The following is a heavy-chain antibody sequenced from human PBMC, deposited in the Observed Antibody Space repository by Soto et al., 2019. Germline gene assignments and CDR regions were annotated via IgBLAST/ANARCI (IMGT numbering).Heavy chain of an antibody. CDR1: GGTFRKFA. CDR2: VVPMFRTP. J-gene: IGHJ2*01. Sequence: QVQLVQSGAEVKKPGSSVKVSCKVSGGTFRKFAVSWVRQAPGQGLEWMGGVVPMFRTPNYAQKFQGRVTITADEATSTAYMERRSLRSEDTAVYYCATGATGDFGDFDLLGRGTLVTVSS. V-gene: IGHV1-69*01. D-gene: IGHD7-27*01. CDR3: ATGATGDFGDFDL.